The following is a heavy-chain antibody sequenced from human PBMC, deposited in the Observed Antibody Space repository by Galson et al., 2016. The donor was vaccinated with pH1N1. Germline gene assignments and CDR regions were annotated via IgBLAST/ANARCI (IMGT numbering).Heavy chain of an antibody. J-gene: IGHJ6*02. Sequence: PALVKPTQTLTLTCTFSGFSLSTSGMCVSWIRQPPGKALEWLALIDWDDDKYYRTSLKTRLTISKDTSKNQVVLTMTNMDPVDTSTYYCARFMYGDYDLSLDVLGQGTTVTVSS. CDR3: ARFMYGDYDLSLDV. CDR1: GFSLSTSGMC. CDR2: IDWDDDK. D-gene: IGHD4-17*01. V-gene: IGHV2-70*01.